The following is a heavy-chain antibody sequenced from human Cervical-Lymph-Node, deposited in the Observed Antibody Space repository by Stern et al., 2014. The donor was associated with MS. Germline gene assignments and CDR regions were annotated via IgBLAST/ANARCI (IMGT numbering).Heavy chain of an antibody. CDR1: GDSINTGAYY. J-gene: IGHJ6*02. CDR3: ARDRARTYYGMDV. D-gene: IGHD2-21*01. V-gene: IGHV4-31*03. CDR2: IYYSGTA. Sequence: QVQLQESGPGLVKPSQTLSLTCTVSGDSINTGAYYWSWLRQHPGKGLQWIGYIYYSGTAYYNPSLQSRMTISIDTSKNQFSLTVTSVTAADTAVYYCARDRARTYYGMDVWGRGTTVTVSS.